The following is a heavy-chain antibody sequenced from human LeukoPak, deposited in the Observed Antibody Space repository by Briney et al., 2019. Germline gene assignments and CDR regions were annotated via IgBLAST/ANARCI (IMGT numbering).Heavy chain of an antibody. CDR2: INQGGSEK. D-gene: IGHD2-8*02. CDR3: ARVWVSCTGGSCHGDC. Sequence: GGSLRLSCAASTFSFSRHWMSCVRQAPGKGLEWGANINQGGSEKYYVDSVKGRFTISRDNSKNSLYLQMSSLTAEDTAVYFCARVWVSCTGGSCHGDCWGQGTLVSVSS. CDR1: TFSFSRHW. J-gene: IGHJ4*02. V-gene: IGHV3-7*05.